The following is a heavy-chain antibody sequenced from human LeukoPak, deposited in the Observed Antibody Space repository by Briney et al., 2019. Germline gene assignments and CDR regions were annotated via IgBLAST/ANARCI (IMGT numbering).Heavy chain of an antibody. V-gene: IGHV3-33*01. D-gene: IGHD2/OR15-2a*01. Sequence: PGRSLRLPCAASGFTFSSYGMDWVRQAPGKGLEWVAVIWYDGSNKYYVDSVKGRFTISRDNSKNTLYLQMNSLRAEDTAVYFCARARDTTSNYYYGMDVWGQGTTVTVSS. CDR2: IWYDGSNK. CDR1: GFTFSSYG. J-gene: IGHJ6*02. CDR3: ARARDTTSNYYYGMDV.